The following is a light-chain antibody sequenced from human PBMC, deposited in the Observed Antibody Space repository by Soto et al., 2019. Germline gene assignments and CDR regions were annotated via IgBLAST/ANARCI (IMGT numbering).Light chain of an antibody. CDR2: DDN. CDR3: GSWDSSLSAYV. CDR1: ISNIGGNS. J-gene: IGLJ1*01. V-gene: IGLV1-51*01. Sequence: QSALTQPPSVSAAPGQKFTISCSGSISNIGGNSVSWYQQLPGTATKLLIYDDNKRPSGIPDRFYGSKSGTSATLGITGFQTGDEADYYCGSWDSSLSAYVFGTGTKVTV.